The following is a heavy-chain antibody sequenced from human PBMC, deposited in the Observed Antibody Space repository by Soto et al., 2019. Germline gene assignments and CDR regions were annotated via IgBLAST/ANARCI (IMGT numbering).Heavy chain of an antibody. J-gene: IGHJ6*02. V-gene: IGHV5-10-1*01. CDR2: IDPSDSYT. CDR3: ASYGGNKYLNYYYGMDV. Sequence: GESLKISCKGSGYSFTSYWISWVRQMPGKGLEWMGRIDPSDSYTNYSPSFQGHVTISADKSISTAYLQWSSLKASDTAMYYCASYGGNKYLNYYYGMDVWGQGTTVTV. D-gene: IGHD2-15*01. CDR1: GYSFTSYW.